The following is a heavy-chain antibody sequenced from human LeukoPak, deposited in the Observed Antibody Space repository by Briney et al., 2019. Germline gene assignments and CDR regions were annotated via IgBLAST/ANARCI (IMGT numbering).Heavy chain of an antibody. J-gene: IGHJ4*02. V-gene: IGHV3-48*01. Sequence: PGGSLRLSCGPSGYTFSDYTVNCVRQAPGKGREWISYISSGGSVMHYADSVKGRFTISRDNVEISLYLQMNSLRVEDTAVYYCTRDLEYCGQGVLVTVSS. CDR2: ISSGGSVM. CDR3: TRDLEY. CDR1: GYTFSDYT.